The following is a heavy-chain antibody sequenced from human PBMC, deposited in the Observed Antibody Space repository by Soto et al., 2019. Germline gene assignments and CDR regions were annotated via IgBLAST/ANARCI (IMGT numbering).Heavy chain of an antibody. V-gene: IGHV3-30*18. Sequence: QVQLVESGGCVVQPGRYLILSCAASGFTFSRYGMHWVRQAPGKGLEGVAVISYDGSNKYYADDVKGRFPISRHNVRNTLYLQMNSMRAEDTAVYYWAKELGHSGYDSVWGRFDYWGQGTLVTVSS. CDR1: GFTFSRYG. CDR3: AKELGHSGYDSVWGRFDY. J-gene: IGHJ4*02. D-gene: IGHD5-12*01. CDR2: ISYDGSNK.